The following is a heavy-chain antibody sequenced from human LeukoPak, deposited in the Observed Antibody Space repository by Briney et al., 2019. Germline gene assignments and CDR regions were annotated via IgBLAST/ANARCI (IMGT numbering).Heavy chain of an antibody. Sequence: SETLSLTCAVYGGSFSGYYWSWIRQPPGKGLEWIGSIYHSGSTYYNPSLKSRVTISVDTSKNQFSLKLSSVTAADTAVYYCARAPFGEPPADYWGQGTLVTVSS. CDR2: IYHSGST. CDR1: GGSFSGYY. J-gene: IGHJ4*02. CDR3: ARAPFGEPPADY. D-gene: IGHD3-10*01. V-gene: IGHV4-34*01.